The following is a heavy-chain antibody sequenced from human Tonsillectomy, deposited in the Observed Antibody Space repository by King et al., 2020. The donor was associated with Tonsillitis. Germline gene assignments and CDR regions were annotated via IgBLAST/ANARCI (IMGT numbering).Heavy chain of an antibody. CDR2: ISSSGGDI. J-gene: IGHJ4*02. D-gene: IGHD3-3*01. Sequence: LVESGGGLVKPGGSLRLSCAASGFTLSVYYMSWIRQAPGKRREWISYISSSGGDISYADPVKGRFTISRDNAENSLSLQMNSLRAEDTAMYYCATGRDDFPDWGQGTLVTVSS. V-gene: IGHV3-11*01. CDR1: GFTLSVYY. CDR3: ATGRDDFPD.